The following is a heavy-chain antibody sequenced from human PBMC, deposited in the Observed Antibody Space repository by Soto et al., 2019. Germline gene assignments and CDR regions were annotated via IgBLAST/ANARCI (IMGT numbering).Heavy chain of an antibody. CDR2: IYYSGSS. J-gene: IGHJ6*02. Sequence: QVQLQESGPGLVKPSQTLSLTCTVSGDSISRNGHFCTWIRQHPGKGLEWIGYIYYSGSSYYNPSLKRRVIISVDTAKKQFSLNLTAVTAADTAVYYSARGTMLRGPGYYYAMDVWGQGTTVTVSS. CDR3: ARGTMLRGPGYYYAMDV. CDR1: GDSISRNGHF. D-gene: IGHD3-10*01. V-gene: IGHV4-31*03.